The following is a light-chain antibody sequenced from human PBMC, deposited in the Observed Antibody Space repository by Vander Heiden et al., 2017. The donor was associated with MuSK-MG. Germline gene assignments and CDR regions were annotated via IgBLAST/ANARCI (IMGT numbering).Light chain of an antibody. CDR3: QVWETTSDHPDGV. CDR1: NIGSKG. V-gene: IGLV3-21*01. J-gene: IGLJ2*01. CDR2: YDS. Sequence: SYVLTQPPSVSVAPGKTARITCGGDNIGSKGVHWYQQKPGQAPVLVIYYDSDRPSGIPERFSGSTSGNTATLTISRVEAGDEADDYCQVWETTSDHPDGVFGGGTRLTVL.